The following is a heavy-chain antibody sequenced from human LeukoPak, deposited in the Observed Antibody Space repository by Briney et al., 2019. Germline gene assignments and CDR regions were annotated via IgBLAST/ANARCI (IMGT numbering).Heavy chain of an antibody. J-gene: IGHJ4*02. CDR3: ARVQRYSIAAAAPFDY. CDR2: ISSSGSTI. V-gene: IGHV3-11*04. Sequence: GGSLRLSCAASGFTFSDYYMNWVRQAPGKGLEWVSYISSSGSTIYYADSVKGRFTISRDNAKNSLYLQMNSVRAEDTAVYYCARVQRYSIAAAAPFDYWGQGTLVTVSS. CDR1: GFTFSDYY. D-gene: IGHD6-13*01.